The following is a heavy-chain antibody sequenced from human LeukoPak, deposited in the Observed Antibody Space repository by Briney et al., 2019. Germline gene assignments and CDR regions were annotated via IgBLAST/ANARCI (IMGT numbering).Heavy chain of an antibody. J-gene: IGHJ4*02. Sequence: SETLSLTCAVYGGSFSGYYWSWIRQPPGKGLEWIGEINHSGSTYYNPSLKSRVTISVDTSKNQFSLKLSSVTAADTAVYYCARSDTIAVAGSRFYYFDYWGQGTLVTVSS. CDR2: INHSGST. CDR3: ARSDTIAVAGSRFYYFDY. V-gene: IGHV4-34*01. D-gene: IGHD6-19*01. CDR1: GGSFSGYY.